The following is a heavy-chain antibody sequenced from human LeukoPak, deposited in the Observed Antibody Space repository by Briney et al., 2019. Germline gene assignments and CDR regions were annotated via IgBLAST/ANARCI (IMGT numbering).Heavy chain of an antibody. CDR1: DFTFSNFG. V-gene: IGHV3-30*02. CDR2: IRYDGSNN. CDR3: ARTAVAGTLRWFDL. J-gene: IGHJ5*02. Sequence: PGGSLRLFCVASDFTFSNFGMHWVRQAPGKGLEWLSFIRYDGSNNYHADSVKGRFSISRDNSKNTLHLQMNTLRPDDTAVYYCARTAVAGTLRWFDLWGQGTLVIVSS. D-gene: IGHD6-19*01.